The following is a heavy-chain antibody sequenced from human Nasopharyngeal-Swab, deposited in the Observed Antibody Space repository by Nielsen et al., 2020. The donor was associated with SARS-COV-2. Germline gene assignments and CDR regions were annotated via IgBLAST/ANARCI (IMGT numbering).Heavy chain of an antibody. D-gene: IGHD6-19*01. CDR2: INTNTGNP. J-gene: IGHJ5*02. CDR1: GYTFTSYA. Sequence: ASVKDSCKASGYTFTSYAMNWVRQAPGQGLEWMGWINTNTGNPTYAQGFTGRFVFSLDTSGSTAYLQISSLKAEDTAVYYCTRELVGPQIAVAGTIDTWGQGTLVTVSS. CDR3: TRELVGPQIAVAGTIDT. V-gene: IGHV7-4-1*02.